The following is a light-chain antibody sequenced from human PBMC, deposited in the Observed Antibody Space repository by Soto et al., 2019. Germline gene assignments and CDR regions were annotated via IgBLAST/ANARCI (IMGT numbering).Light chain of an antibody. CDR2: GAS. CDR3: HQYSSSTKT. J-gene: IGKJ1*01. CDR1: QSVSSSC. Sequence: EIVLTQSPGTLSLSPGERATLSCGASQSVSSSCLAGCQQKPGQAPRLLIYGASSRATGIPDRFSGSGSGTDFTLTISRLEPEDLAVYYCHQYSSSTKTFGQGTKVDI. V-gene: IGKV3-20*01.